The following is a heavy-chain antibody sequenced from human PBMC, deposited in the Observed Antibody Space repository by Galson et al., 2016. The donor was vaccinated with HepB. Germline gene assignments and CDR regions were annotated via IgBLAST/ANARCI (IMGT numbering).Heavy chain of an antibody. Sequence: SETLSLTCAVSGYSISSGYYWGWIRQPPGKGLEWIGSISHSGTTYYNPSLNPSLKSRVTISVDTSKNHFSLKVISVTAADTAVYYCARTSAAGKYYYYYGMDVWGQGTTVTVSS. CDR1: GYSISSGYY. D-gene: IGHD6-13*01. J-gene: IGHJ6*02. CDR2: ISHSGTT. CDR3: ARTSAAGKYYYYYGMDV. V-gene: IGHV4-38-2*01.